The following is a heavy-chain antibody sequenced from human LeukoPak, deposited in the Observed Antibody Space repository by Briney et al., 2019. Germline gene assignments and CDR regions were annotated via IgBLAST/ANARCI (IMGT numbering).Heavy chain of an antibody. V-gene: IGHV3-11*05. D-gene: IGHD3-10*01. CDR1: GFTFSDYY. Sequence: GGSLRLSCVASGFTFSDYYMGWIRQAPGKGLEWVSYISGVSTNTNYADSVKGRFTISRDNAKNSLYLQMSSLRPEDTAVYYCARDSNMIRGVVNWFDPWGQGTLVPVSS. CDR3: ARDSNMIRGVVNWFDP. CDR2: ISGVSTNT. J-gene: IGHJ5*02.